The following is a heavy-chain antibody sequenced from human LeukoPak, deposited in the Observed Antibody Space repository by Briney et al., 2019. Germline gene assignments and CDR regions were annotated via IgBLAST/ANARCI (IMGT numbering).Heavy chain of an antibody. D-gene: IGHD2-21*02. Sequence: GGSLRLSCVASGFSFNTYAMSWVRQAPGQGLEWVSTISVTGSSTYYVDSVKGRFTTSRDNSKNTLYLQMNGLRVEDTAVYYCAKTLRSGDWYFDYWGQGTLVTVSS. CDR1: GFSFNTYA. CDR3: AKTLRSGDWYFDY. CDR2: ISVTGSST. V-gene: IGHV3-23*01. J-gene: IGHJ4*02.